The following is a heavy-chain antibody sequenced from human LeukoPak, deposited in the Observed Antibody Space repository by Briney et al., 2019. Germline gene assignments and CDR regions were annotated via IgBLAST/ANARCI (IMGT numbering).Heavy chain of an antibody. D-gene: IGHD3-22*01. J-gene: IGHJ4*02. CDR3: ARDYYDSSGYYSFDY. Sequence: GGSLRLSCAASGFTFSSYWMSWVRQAPGKGLEWVANIKQDRSEKYYVDSVKGRFTISRDNAKNPLYLQMNSLRAEDTAVYYCARDYYDSSGYYSFDYWGQGTLVTVSS. V-gene: IGHV3-7*01. CDR1: GFTFSSYW. CDR2: IKQDRSEK.